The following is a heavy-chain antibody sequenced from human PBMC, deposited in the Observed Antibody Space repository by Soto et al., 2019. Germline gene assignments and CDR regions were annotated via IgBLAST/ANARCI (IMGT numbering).Heavy chain of an antibody. CDR3: ARGAGYCSSTSCPNGFDP. Sequence: GGSLRLSCAASGFTFSSYGMHWVRQAPGKGLEWVAVIWYDGSNKYYADSVKGRFTISRDNSKNTLYLQMNSLRAEDTAVYYCARGAGYCSSTSCPNGFDPWGQGTLVTVSS. V-gene: IGHV3-33*08. CDR2: IWYDGSNK. J-gene: IGHJ5*02. D-gene: IGHD2-2*01. CDR1: GFTFSSYG.